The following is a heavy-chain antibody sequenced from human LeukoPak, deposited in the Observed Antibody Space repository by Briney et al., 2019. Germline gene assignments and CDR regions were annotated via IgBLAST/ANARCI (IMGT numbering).Heavy chain of an antibody. V-gene: IGHV4-30-4*01. J-gene: IGHJ4*02. CDR2: IFYTGST. D-gene: IGHD3-22*01. CDR3: ARVGYYDSSGYYPRFDY. Sequence: PSQTLSLTCTVSGGSISSGDYYWSWIRQPPGKGLEWIGYIFYTGSTYYNPSLKSRVTISVDTSKNQFSLKLSSVTAADTAVYYCARVGYYDSSGYYPRFDYWGQGTLVTVSS. CDR1: GGSISSGDYY.